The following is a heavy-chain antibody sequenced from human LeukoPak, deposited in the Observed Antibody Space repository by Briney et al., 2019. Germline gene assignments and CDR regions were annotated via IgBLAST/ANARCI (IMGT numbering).Heavy chain of an antibody. J-gene: IGHJ4*02. D-gene: IGHD5-12*01. CDR3: ARGLGEWLRFGRFDY. CDR1: GGSFSGYY. Sequence: SETLSLTCAVYGGSFSGYYWSWIRQPPGKGLEWIGEINHSGSTNYNPSLKSRVTISVDTSKMQFSLKLSSVTAADTAVYYCARGLGEWLRFGRFDYWGQGTLVTVSS. CDR2: INHSGST. V-gene: IGHV4-34*01.